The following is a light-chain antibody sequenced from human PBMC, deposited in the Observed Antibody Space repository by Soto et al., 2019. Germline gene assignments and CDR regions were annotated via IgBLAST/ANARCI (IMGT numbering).Light chain of an antibody. CDR2: GAS. CDR1: QSVSSSY. V-gene: IGKV3-20*01. Sequence: EIVLTQSPGTLSLSPGERATLSCRASQSVSSSYLAWYQQKPGQAPRLLIYGASSRATGIPDRFSGSGSRIDISLRMSRLEPEDFVVYYCQQYRSSPPYTFCQGIKMEIK. J-gene: IGKJ2*01. CDR3: QQYRSSPPYT.